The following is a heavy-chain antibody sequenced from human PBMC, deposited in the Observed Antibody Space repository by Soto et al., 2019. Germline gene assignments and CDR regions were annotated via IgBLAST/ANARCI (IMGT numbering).Heavy chain of an antibody. D-gene: IGHD3-22*01. CDR2: IDWDDDK. J-gene: IGHJ3*02. CDR1: GFSLSTSGMC. V-gene: IGHV2-70*01. CDR3: ARAYDSSGYGCDAFDR. Sequence: ESGPTLVNPTQTLTLTCTFSGFSLSTSGMCVSWIRQPPGKALEWLALIDWDDDKYYSTSLKTRLTISKDTSKNQVVLTMTNMDPVDTATDYCARAYDSSGYGCDAFDRRGQGTRMTVSS.